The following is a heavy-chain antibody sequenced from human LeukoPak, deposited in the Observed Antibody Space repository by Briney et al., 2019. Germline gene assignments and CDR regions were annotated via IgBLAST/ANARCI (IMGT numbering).Heavy chain of an antibody. Sequence: GGSLRLSCAASGFTFSSYAMHWVRQAPGKGLEWVAVISYDGSNKYYADSVKGRFTISRDNSKNTLYLQMNSLRAEDTAVYYCARAPPDRYCSRPSCPRGGFDSGAQEPLVTVS. CDR3: ARAPPDRYCSRPSCPRGGFDS. V-gene: IGHV3-30*04. D-gene: IGHD2-2*01. CDR1: GFTFSSYA. CDR2: ISYDGSNK. J-gene: IGHJ4*02.